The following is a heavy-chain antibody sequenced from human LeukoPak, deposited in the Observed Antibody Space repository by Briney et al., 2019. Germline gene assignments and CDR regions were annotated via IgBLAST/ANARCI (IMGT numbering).Heavy chain of an antibody. Sequence: GGSLRLSCVASGFTFSSRDWMTWVRQAPGKGLEWVANIKQDGSEKNYVDSVKGRFTISRDNAKNSLYLQMNSLRAEDTAVYYCAREGRKSRGVDIVRKKETGYYYYMDVWGKGTTVTVSS. CDR3: AREGRKSRGVDIVRKKETGYYYYMDV. V-gene: IGHV3-7*01. D-gene: IGHD2-15*01. J-gene: IGHJ6*03. CDR1: GFTFSSRDW. CDR2: IKQDGSEK.